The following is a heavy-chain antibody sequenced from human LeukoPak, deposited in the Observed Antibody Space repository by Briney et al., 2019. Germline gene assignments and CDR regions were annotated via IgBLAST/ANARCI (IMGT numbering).Heavy chain of an antibody. J-gene: IGHJ3*01. Sequence: ASVKVSCKASGYTFTGYSMYWVRQAPGQGLEWMGWINPNSGDTNYVEKFQGRVTMTRDTSISTAYMELSSLKFDDTAMYYCARLYGAGRIPSSPTHDDAFDPWGQGTMVIVSS. CDR1: GYTFTGYS. D-gene: IGHD3-10*01. CDR2: INPNSGDT. V-gene: IGHV1-2*02. CDR3: ARLYGAGRIPSSPTHDDAFDP.